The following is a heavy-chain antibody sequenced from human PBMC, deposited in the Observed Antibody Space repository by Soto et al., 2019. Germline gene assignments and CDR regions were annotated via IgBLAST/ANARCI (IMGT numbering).Heavy chain of an antibody. V-gene: IGHV5-10-1*01. Sequence: ESRTISCQASWFPVTTYVISWVRPMPGQGLEWMERVDPRDSYTYYSPSFQGHVTFSTDKSLTTAYLQWSSLKASDTAIFYCARHFWGVHSRNSVYDYGMDVWGQGTTVTVAS. CDR2: VDPRDSYT. CDR3: ARHFWGVHSRNSVYDYGMDV. J-gene: IGHJ6*02. D-gene: IGHD3-3*02. CDR1: WFPVTTYV.